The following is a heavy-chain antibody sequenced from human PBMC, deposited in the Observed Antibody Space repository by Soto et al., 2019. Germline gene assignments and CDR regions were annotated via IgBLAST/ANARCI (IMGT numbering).Heavy chain of an antibody. CDR1: GGSFSGYY. D-gene: IGHD3-10*01. V-gene: IGHV4-34*01. Sequence: SETLSLTCAVYGGSFSGYYWSWIRQPPGKGLEWIGEINHSGSTNYNPSLKSRVTISVDTSKNQFSLKLSSVTAADTAVYYCASAMVRGVIYFDYWGQGTLVTVSS. CDR3: ASAMVRGVIYFDY. CDR2: INHSGST. J-gene: IGHJ4*02.